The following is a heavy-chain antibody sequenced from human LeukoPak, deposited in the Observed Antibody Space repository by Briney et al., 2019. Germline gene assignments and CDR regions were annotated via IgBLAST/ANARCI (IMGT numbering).Heavy chain of an antibody. CDR2: ISGSGGST. CDR1: GFTFSSYG. CDR3: AKDVYGRTTLRRPQKNYYMDV. D-gene: IGHD4-17*01. Sequence: GGSLRLSCAASGFTFSSYGMSWVRQAPGKGLEWVSAISGSGGSTYYADSVKGRFTISRDNSKNTLYLQMNSLRAEDTAVYYCAKDVYGRTTLRRPQKNYYMDVWGKGTTVTVSS. J-gene: IGHJ6*03. V-gene: IGHV3-23*01.